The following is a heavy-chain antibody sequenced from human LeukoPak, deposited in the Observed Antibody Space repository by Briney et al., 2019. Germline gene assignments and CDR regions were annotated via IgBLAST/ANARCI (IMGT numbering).Heavy chain of an antibody. CDR2: IDWDDDK. CDR3: ARTYCSAGSCYFLFDY. CDR1: GFSLSTTGMR. V-gene: IGHV2-70*04. D-gene: IGHD2-15*01. J-gene: IGHJ4*02. Sequence: SGPALVKPTQTLTLTCTFSGFSLSTTGMRVSWIRQPPGKALGWLARIDWDDDKFYSTSLRTRLTISKDTSDNQVVLTMTNMDPVDTATYYCARTYCSAGSCYFLFDYWGQGTLVTVSS.